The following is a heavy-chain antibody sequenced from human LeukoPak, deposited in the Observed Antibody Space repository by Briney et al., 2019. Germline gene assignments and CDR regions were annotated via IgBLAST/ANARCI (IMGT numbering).Heavy chain of an antibody. V-gene: IGHV4-34*01. CDR3: ATSLPLDWYFDL. CDR1: GGSFSGYY. CDR2: INHSGST. J-gene: IGHJ2*01. D-gene: IGHD5/OR15-5a*01. Sequence: SETLSLTCAVYGGSFSGYYWSWIRQPPGKGLEWLGEINHSGSTNYNPSLKSRVTISVDTSKNQFSLKLSSVAAADTAVYYCATSLPLDWYFDLWGRGTLVSVSS.